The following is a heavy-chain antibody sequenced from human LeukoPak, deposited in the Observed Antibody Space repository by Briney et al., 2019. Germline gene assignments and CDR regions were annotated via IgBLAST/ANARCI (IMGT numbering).Heavy chain of an antibody. CDR1: GFTFSSYA. CDR2: ISSNGGST. Sequence: PGGSLRLSCSASGFTFSSYAMHWVRQAPGKGLEYVSAISSNGGSTYYADSVKGRFTISRDNSKNTLYLQMNSLRAEDTAVYYCARRFKLRFPDYWGQGTLVTVSS. CDR3: ARRFKLRFPDY. J-gene: IGHJ4*02. D-gene: IGHD1-7*01. V-gene: IGHV3-64*04.